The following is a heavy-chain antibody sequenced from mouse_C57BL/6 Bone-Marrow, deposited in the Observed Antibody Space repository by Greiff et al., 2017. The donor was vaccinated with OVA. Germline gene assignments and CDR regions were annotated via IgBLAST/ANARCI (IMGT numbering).Heavy chain of an antibody. Sequence: QVQLQQSGAELARPGASVKLSCKASGYTFTSYGISWVKQRTGQGLEWIGEIYPRSGNTYYNEKFKGKATLTADHSSSTASMALRSLTSEDSAVYFCARITTVVGDYWGQGTTLTVSS. CDR2: IYPRSGNT. J-gene: IGHJ2*01. D-gene: IGHD1-1*01. CDR1: GYTFTSYG. V-gene: IGHV1-81*01. CDR3: ARITTVVGDY.